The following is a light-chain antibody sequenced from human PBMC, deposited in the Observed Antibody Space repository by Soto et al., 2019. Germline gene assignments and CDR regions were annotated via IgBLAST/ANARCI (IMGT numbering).Light chain of an antibody. CDR2: EVN. V-gene: IGLV2-8*01. J-gene: IGLJ1*01. CDR3: SSFAGSNTFV. Sequence: QSVLTQPPSASGFPGQSVTISCTGTGSDVGRYNYVSWYQHHPGEAPKLIIYEVNKRPSEVPDRFSGSKSANTASLTVSGLQAEDEADHYCSSFAGSNTFVXGTGTKVTV. CDR1: GSDVGRYNY.